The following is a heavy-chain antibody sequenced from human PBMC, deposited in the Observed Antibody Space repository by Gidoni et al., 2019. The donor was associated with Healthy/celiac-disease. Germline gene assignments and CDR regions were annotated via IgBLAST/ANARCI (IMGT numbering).Heavy chain of an antibody. CDR1: GFSFSTYA. D-gene: IGHD2-2*01. CDR3: AREGAYCSSTSCYFWFDP. CDR2: IWYDGSNK. Sequence: QVQLVESGGGVVQPGWSLRLSCAASGFSFSTYAMHWVRQAPGKGLEWVEVIWYDGSNKYYADAVKGRFTISRDNSKNTLYLQMNSLRAEDTAVYYCAREGAYCSSTSCYFWFDPWGQGTLVTVSS. V-gene: IGHV3-33*08. J-gene: IGHJ5*02.